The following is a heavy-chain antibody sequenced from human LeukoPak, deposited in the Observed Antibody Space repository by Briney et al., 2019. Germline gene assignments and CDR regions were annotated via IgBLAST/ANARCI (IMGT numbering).Heavy chain of an antibody. CDR3: ARDKRSEWFYYYYYYMDV. J-gene: IGHJ6*03. V-gene: IGHV3-48*01. CDR2: ISSSSSTI. D-gene: IGHD3-3*01. CDR1: GFTFSSYS. Sequence: GGSLRLSCAASGFTFSSYSMNWVRQAPGKGLEWVSYISSSSSTIYYADSVKGRFTISRDNAKNSLYLQMNSLRAEDTAVYYCARDKRSEWFYYYYYYMDVWGKGTTVTVSS.